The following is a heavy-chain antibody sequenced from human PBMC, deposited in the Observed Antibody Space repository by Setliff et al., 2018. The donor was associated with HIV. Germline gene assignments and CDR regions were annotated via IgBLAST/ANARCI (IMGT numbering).Heavy chain of an antibody. J-gene: IGHJ3*02. D-gene: IGHD2-21*02. CDR1: GYTFTGYA. CDR3: ARVGAYCGGDCYGWPADAFDI. V-gene: IGHV1-8*02. Sequence: ASVTVSCKASGYTFTGYAMNWVRQAAGHGLEWMGWMTPYSGNTGYAQKFQGRVTMTRDTSTSTVYMELSSLRSEDTAVYYCARVGAYCGGDCYGWPADAFDIWGQGTMVTVSS. CDR2: MTPYSGNT.